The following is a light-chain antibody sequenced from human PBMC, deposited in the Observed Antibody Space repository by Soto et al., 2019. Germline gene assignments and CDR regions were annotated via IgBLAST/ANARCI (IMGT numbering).Light chain of an antibody. Sequence: QSVLTQSPSTSATPGQGVSISCSGGGSNIGTFYVSWYQHVPGTAPRLLIYANNQRPSGVPDRFSGSRSGTSASLAISGLQAEDEADYDCCSYAGSDILIFGGGTKLTVL. CDR1: GSNIGTFY. J-gene: IGLJ2*01. CDR3: CSYAGSDILI. CDR2: ANN. V-gene: IGLV1-47*02.